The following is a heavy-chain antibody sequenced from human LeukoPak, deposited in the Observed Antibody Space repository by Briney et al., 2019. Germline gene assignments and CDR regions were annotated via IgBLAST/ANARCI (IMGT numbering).Heavy chain of an antibody. V-gene: IGHV3-23*01. CDR1: GFTFSNYA. D-gene: IGHD3-22*01. Sequence: GGSLRLSCAASGFTFSNYAMSWVRQAPGKGLEWVSGFITGGISTYYADSVKGRFTISRDNSKNTLYLQMNSLRAEDTAVYYCAKDYYYYDSSGYAQGRGMDVWGQGTTVTVSS. J-gene: IGHJ6*02. CDR2: FITGGIST. CDR3: AKDYYYYDSSGYAQGRGMDV.